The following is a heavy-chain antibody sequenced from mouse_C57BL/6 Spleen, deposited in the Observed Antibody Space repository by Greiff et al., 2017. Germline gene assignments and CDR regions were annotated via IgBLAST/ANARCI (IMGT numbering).Heavy chain of an antibody. D-gene: IGHD2-5*01. J-gene: IGHJ3*01. V-gene: IGHV1-26*01. Sequence: EVQLQQSGPELVKPGASVKISCKASGYTFTDYYMNWVKQSHGKSLEWIGDINPNNGGTSYNQKFKGKATLTVDKSSSTAYMELRSLTSEDSAVYYCARSYYSNLGPFAYWGQGTLVTVSA. CDR3: ARSYYSNLGPFAY. CDR1: GYTFTDYY. CDR2: INPNNGGT.